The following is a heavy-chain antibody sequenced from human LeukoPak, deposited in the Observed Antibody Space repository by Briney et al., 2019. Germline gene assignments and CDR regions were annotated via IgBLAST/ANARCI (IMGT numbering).Heavy chain of an antibody. V-gene: IGHV3-23*01. CDR2: ISGGGDAT. D-gene: IGHD6-13*01. J-gene: IGHJ4*02. CDR1: GLTFNTYP. CDR3: ATDSNPFDF. Sequence: GGSLRLSCVASGLTFNTYPMAWVRQAPGKGLEWVSRISGGGDATYYTDSVKGWFTISRDNSKNTLFLQMNSLRAEDTAIYFCATDSNPFDFWGQGTLVTVSS.